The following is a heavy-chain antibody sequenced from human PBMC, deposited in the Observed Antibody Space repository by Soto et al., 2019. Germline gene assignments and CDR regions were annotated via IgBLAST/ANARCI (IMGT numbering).Heavy chain of an antibody. CDR1: GFTPTTTP. V-gene: IGHV3-23*01. CDR3: AGLRGYAGSPIDY. Sequence: PGGSLRLSCAGSGFTPTTTPLSLVLQPPGKGLEWVTTISGTASRTYYVDSVKGRFFISRDNSKNQFSLRLSSVTTADTAVYYCAGLRGYAGSPIDYWGQGTLVTVSS. D-gene: IGHD2-15*01. CDR2: ISGTASRT. J-gene: IGHJ4*02.